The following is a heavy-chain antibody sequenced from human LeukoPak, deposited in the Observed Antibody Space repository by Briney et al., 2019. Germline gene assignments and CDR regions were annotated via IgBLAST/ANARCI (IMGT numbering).Heavy chain of an antibody. V-gene: IGHV3-7*01. Sequence: GGSLRLSCTVSGFTFSSYAMSWVRRAPGKGLEWVATIKYDGSDKYYVDSVRGRFTISRDNAKNSLYLQMNSLSGEDTAVYFCARPSFSSGSYFDHWGQGTLVTVSS. CDR2: IKYDGSDK. D-gene: IGHD6-19*01. CDR3: ARPSFSSGSYFDH. J-gene: IGHJ4*02. CDR1: GFTFSSYA.